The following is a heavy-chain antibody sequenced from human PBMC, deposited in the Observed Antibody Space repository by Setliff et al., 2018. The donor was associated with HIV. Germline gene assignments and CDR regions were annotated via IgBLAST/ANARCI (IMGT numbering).Heavy chain of an antibody. Sequence: PSETLSLTCAVYGGSLNHHFWTWIRQAPGKGLEWIAEINHSGDSNYSPSLKSRVTMSVDTSKNQFSLKLSSVTAADTAVYYCARGTSAASYWHFDLWGRGIMVTVSS. CDR2: INHSGDS. V-gene: IGHV4-34*01. J-gene: IGHJ2*01. CDR1: GGSLNHHF. D-gene: IGHD6-25*01. CDR3: ARGTSAASYWHFDL.